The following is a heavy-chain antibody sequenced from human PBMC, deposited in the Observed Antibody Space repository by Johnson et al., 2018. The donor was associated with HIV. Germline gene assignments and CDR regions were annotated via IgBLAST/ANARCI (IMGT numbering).Heavy chain of an antibody. J-gene: IGHJ3*02. CDR2: I. CDR3: ARSVGYCSGGSCSPDAFDI. V-gene: IGHV3-9*01. D-gene: IGHD2-15*01. Sequence: VQLVESGGGLVQPGGSLRLSCAASAFPFDDHALHWVRQSPGTGLQWFSIILKGRFTISRDNSKNTLYLQMNSLRAEDTAVYYCARSVGYCSGGSCSPDAFDIWGQGTMVTVSS. CDR1: AFPFDDHA.